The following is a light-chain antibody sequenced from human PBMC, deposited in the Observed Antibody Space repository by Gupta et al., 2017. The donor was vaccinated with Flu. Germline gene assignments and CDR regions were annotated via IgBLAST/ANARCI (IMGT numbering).Light chain of an antibody. CDR3: QHDGNSFRT. J-gene: IGKJ1*01. CDR2: GVS. Sequence: EFVLTQPPGTPSLSPGERATLPCRASQSIRSNYLAWYQQKPGQAPRLLIYGVSSRATGIPDRFSGSGSGTDFTLAITRLEPEDFAVYYCQHDGNSFRTFGQGTKVEIK. CDR1: QSIRSNY. V-gene: IGKV3-20*01.